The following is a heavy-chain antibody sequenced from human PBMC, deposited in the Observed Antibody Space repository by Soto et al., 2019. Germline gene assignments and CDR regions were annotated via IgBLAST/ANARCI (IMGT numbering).Heavy chain of an antibody. CDR3: AKDPKYSSSWYFPLDAFDI. J-gene: IGHJ3*02. CDR2: ISGSGGST. V-gene: IGHV3-23*01. CDR1: GFTFSSYA. D-gene: IGHD6-13*01. Sequence: GGSLRLSCAASGFTFSSYAMSWVRQAPGKGLEWVSAISGSGGSTYYADSVKGRSTISRDNSKNTLYLQMNSLRAEDTAVYYCAKDPKYSSSWYFPLDAFDIWGQGTMVTVSS.